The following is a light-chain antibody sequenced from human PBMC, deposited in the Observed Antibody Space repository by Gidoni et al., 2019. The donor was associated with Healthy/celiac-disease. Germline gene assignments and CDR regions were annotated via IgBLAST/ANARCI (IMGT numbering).Light chain of an antibody. J-gene: IGLJ2*01. CDR2: SNN. Sequence: QSVLTPPPPSSGTPGPGVTIPCSGSSSNIGSNYVYWYQQLPGTAPKLLIYSNNQRPSGVPDRFSGSKSGTSASLAISGLRSEDEADYYCAAWDDSLSGVVFGGGTKLTVL. CDR3: AAWDDSLSGVV. V-gene: IGLV1-47*02. CDR1: SSNIGSNY.